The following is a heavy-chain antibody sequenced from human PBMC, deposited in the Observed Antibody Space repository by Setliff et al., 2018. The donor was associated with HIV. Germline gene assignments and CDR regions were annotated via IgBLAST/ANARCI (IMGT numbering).Heavy chain of an antibody. CDR2: ISSSSTKI. D-gene: IGHD1-1*01. J-gene: IGHJ5*02. Sequence: GGSLRLSCAASAFTFSAYSMNWVRQAPGKGLEWVSSISSSSTKIYYADSVKGRVTISRDNAKNSLYLQMNSLRAEDTAVYYCARARKGDWNLSYWFDPWGQGMLVTVSS. CDR3: ARARKGDWNLSYWFDP. V-gene: IGHV3-21*01. CDR1: AFTFSAYS.